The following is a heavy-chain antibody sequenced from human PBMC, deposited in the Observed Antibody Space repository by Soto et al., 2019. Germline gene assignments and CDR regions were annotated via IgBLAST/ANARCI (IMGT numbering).Heavy chain of an antibody. CDR2: IIPMSGRP. V-gene: IGHV1-69*06. CDR3: TRRGREFANWFDP. J-gene: IGHJ5*02. Sequence: QVQLVQSGAEVKTPGSSVKVSCKASGGSFNSFSIDWVRQAPGQGLEWMGGIIPMSGRPNYAQRFQGRVTFSADKSTNAVYMEVNRLTYEDTAVYYCTRRGREFANWFDPWGQGTLVTVSS. CDR1: GGSFNSFS.